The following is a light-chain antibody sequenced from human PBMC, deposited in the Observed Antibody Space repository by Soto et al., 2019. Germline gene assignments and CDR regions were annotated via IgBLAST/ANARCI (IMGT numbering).Light chain of an antibody. CDR2: GAS. Sequence: EIVLTQSPGTLSLSPGERATLSCRASQSVSSSYLAWYQQKPGQAPRLLIYGASSRATGIPDRFSGSGSGTAFTLTISRLEPEDFAMYYCKQYGSSPRTFGQGTKVEIK. V-gene: IGKV3-20*01. J-gene: IGKJ1*01. CDR1: QSVSSSY. CDR3: KQYGSSPRT.